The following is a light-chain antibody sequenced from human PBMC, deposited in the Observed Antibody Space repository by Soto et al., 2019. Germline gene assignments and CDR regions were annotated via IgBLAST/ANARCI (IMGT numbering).Light chain of an antibody. CDR2: EVY. CDR1: SSDVGGYNY. J-gene: IGLJ3*02. Sequence: QSALTKPPSASGSPGQSVTISCTGTSSDVGGYNYVSWYQQYPGKAPKLMIYEVYKRPSGVPDRFSGSKSGNTASLTVSGLQSEDQADYYCSSYAGSANWVFGGGTKLTVL. CDR3: SSYAGSANWV. V-gene: IGLV2-8*01.